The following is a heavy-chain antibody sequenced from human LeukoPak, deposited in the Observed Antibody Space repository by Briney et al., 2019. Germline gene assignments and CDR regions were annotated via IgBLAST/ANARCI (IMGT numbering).Heavy chain of an antibody. CDR1: GGTFSSYA. CDR3: ARDERSASGDIVVVPAAIRDPRDYYYMDV. V-gene: IGHV1-69*05. CDR2: IIPIFGTA. Sequence: ASVKVSCKASGGTFSSYAISWVRQAPGQGLEWMGGIIPIFGTANYAQKFQGRVTITTDESTSTAYMELSSLRSEDTAVYYCARDERSASGDIVVVPAAIRDPRDYYYMDVWGKGTTVTVSS. J-gene: IGHJ6*03. D-gene: IGHD2-2*02.